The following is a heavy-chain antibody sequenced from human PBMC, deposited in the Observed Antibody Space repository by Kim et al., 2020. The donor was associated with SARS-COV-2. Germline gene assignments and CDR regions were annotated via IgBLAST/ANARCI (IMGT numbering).Heavy chain of an antibody. CDR3: AKDLGNYDYVWGIYH. D-gene: IGHD3-16*01. CDR2: ISGSGGST. V-gene: IGHV3-23*01. Sequence: GGSLRLSCAASGFTFSSYAMSWVRQAPGKGLEWVSAISGSGGSTYYADSVKGRFTISRDNSKNTLYLQMNSLRDEDTAVYYCAKDLGNYDYVWGIYHWGQGTLVTVSS. J-gene: IGHJ5*02. CDR1: GFTFSSYA.